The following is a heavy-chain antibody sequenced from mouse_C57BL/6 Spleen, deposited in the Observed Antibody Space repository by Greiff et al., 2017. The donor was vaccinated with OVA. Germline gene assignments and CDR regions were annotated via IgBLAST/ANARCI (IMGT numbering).Heavy chain of an antibody. V-gene: IGHV5-16*01. D-gene: IGHD1-1*01. CDR1: GFTFSDYY. J-gene: IGHJ2*01. Sequence: EVQLVESEGGLVQPGSSMKLSCTASGFTFSDYYMAWVRQVPEKGLEWVANINYDGSSTYYLDSLKSRFIISRDNAKNILYLQMSSLKSEDTATYYCAREYGSRGFDYWGQGTTLTVSS. CDR3: AREYGSRGFDY. CDR2: INYDGSST.